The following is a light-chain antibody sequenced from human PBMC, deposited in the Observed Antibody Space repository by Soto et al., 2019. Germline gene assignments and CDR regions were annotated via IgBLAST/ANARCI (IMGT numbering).Light chain of an antibody. CDR1: QSVNSRY. J-gene: IGKJ5*01. CDR2: GAS. CDR3: QQYGSSPPIT. Sequence: EIVLTQSPGTLSLSPGERATLSCRASQSVNSRYLAWYQQKPGQAPRFLIYGASSRATGIPGRFNGSGSGTDFTLTISRLEPEDFAGYYCQQYGSSPPITFGQGTRLEIK. V-gene: IGKV3-20*01.